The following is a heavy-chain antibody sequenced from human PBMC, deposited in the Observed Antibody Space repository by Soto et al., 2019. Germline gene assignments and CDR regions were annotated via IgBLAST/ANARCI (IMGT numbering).Heavy chain of an antibody. CDR1: GYTFTDYS. CDR3: AREISSGYYKYWYLDF. V-gene: IGHV1-2*04. Sequence: ASVKVSCKASGYTFTDYSMHCVRQAPGQGLEWMGRINPNSGGTNYAQKFQDWVTMTSDTSISTVYMELSRLTSDDTAVYYCAREISSGYYKYWYLDFWGRGTLVTVSS. J-gene: IGHJ2*01. D-gene: IGHD3-22*01. CDR2: INPNSGGT.